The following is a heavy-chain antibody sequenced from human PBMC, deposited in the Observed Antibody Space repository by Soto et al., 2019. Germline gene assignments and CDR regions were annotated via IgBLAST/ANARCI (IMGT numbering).Heavy chain of an antibody. Sequence: SETLSLTCTVSGGSISSYYWSWIRQPPGKGLEWIGYIYYSGSTNYNPSLKSRVTISVDTSKNQFSLKLSSVTAADTAVYYCARGAMYYDYVWGSYRHPSPFDYWGQGILVTVS. CDR3: ARGAMYYDYVWGSYRHPSPFDY. D-gene: IGHD3-16*02. CDR2: IYYSGST. J-gene: IGHJ4*02. V-gene: IGHV4-59*08. CDR1: GGSISSYY.